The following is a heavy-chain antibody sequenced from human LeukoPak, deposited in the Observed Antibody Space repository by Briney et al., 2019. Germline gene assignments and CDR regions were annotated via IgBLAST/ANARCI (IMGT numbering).Heavy chain of an antibody. CDR3: ARDHLTTFWSGLLGY. CDR2: IIPIFGTA. Sequence: ASVKVSCKASGGTFSSYAISWVRQAPGQGLEWMGGIIPIFGTANYAQKFQGRVTITADESTSTAYMELSSLRSEDTAVYYCARDHLTTFWSGLLGYWGQGTLVTVSS. J-gene: IGHJ4*02. CDR1: GGTFSSYA. V-gene: IGHV1-69*01. D-gene: IGHD3-3*01.